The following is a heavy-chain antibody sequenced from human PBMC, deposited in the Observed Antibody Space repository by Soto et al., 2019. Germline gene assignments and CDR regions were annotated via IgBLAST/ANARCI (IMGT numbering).Heavy chain of an antibody. J-gene: IGHJ4*02. D-gene: IGHD3-10*01. CDR2: IYYSGST. Sequence: SETLSLTCTVSGGSISSYYWSWIRQPPGKGLEWIGYIYYSGSTNYNPSLKSRVTISVDTSKNQFSLKLSSVTAADTAVYYCARQRFGELLPDYWGQGTLVTVSS. CDR3: ARQRFGELLPDY. CDR1: GGSISSYY. V-gene: IGHV4-59*08.